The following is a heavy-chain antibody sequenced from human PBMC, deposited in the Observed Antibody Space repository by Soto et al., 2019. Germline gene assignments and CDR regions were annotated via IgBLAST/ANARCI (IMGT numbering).Heavy chain of an antibody. J-gene: IGHJ4*02. CDR2: IWYDGSNT. CDR3: AREGKVVGARSYYFDY. V-gene: IGHV3-33*01. D-gene: IGHD1-26*01. Sequence: QVQLVESGGGVVQPGRSLRLSCAASGFTFSSYGMHWVRQAPGKGLEWVAVIWYDGSNTYYADSVKGRFTISRDNSKNTLYLQMNSLRAEDTAVYNCAREGKVVGARSYYFDYWGQGTLVTVSS. CDR1: GFTFSSYG.